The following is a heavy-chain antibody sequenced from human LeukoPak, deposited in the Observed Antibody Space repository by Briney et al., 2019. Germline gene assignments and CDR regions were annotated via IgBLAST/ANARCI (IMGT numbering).Heavy chain of an antibody. CDR1: GDSIKNYC. J-gene: IGHJ4*02. V-gene: IGHV4-59*01. CDR2: MSYSGST. CDR3: ARDSTGDYWVL. D-gene: IGHD3-10*01. Sequence: SETLSLTCSVSGDSIKNYCLTWIRQPPGEGLEWIGYMSYSGSTNYNPSLKSRVTMSLDTSRNQFSLNLISVTAADTAVYYCARDSTGDYWVLWGQGTLVTVSS.